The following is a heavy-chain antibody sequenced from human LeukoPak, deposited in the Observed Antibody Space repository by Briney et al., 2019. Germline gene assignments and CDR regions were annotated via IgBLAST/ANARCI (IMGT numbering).Heavy chain of an antibody. D-gene: IGHD2-15*01. J-gene: IGHJ1*01. Sequence: ASVRVSCKASGYTLISYAISWVRQAPGQGLEWMGWITAHNGYTTYAQKLQGRVTMTTDTSTNTAYMELRSLKSDDTAVYYCARGDCSGGSCYLPEYLQHWGQGTLVTVSS. CDR1: GYTLISYA. CDR2: ITAHNGYT. CDR3: ARGDCSGGSCYLPEYLQH. V-gene: IGHV1-18*01.